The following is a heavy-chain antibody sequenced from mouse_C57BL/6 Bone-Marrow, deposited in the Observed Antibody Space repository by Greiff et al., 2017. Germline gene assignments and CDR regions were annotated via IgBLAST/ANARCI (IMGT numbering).Heavy chain of an antibody. CDR2: INPNYGTN. CDR1: GYSFTDYN. CDR3: ARGYDYDYAMDY. Sequence: EVQLQQSGPELVKPGASVKISCKASGYSFTDYNMNWVKQSNGKSLEWIGVINPNYGTNSSNQKFKAKATLTVDQSSSTATMQLNSLPSEDSAGYGGARGYDYDYAMDYWGQGTSVTVSS. J-gene: IGHJ4*01. D-gene: IGHD2-4*01. V-gene: IGHV1-39*01.